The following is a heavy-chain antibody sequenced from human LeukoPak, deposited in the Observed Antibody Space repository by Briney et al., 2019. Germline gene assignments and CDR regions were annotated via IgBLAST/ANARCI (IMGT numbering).Heavy chain of an antibody. J-gene: IGHJ3*02. V-gene: IGHV5-51*01. Sequence: GEPLKISCKGSGCSFTSYWIGWVRQMPGKGLEWMGVIYPGDSDTRYSPSFQGQVTISADKSISTAYLQWSSLKASDTAMYYCARHRFPGYCSSTSCYDAFDIWGQGTMATVSS. D-gene: IGHD2-2*01. CDR1: GCSFTSYW. CDR2: IYPGDSDT. CDR3: ARHRFPGYCSSTSCYDAFDI.